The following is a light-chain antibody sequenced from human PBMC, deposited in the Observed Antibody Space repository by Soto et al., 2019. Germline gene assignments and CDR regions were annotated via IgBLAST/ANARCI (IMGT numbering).Light chain of an antibody. CDR2: AAS. J-gene: IGKJ4*01. Sequence: DIQVPQSPPSLSASVGDRVTITCRASQGIRNALGWYQQKPGKAPKRLIYAASSLESGVPSRFSGSGSGTEFTLTISSLQPDDFATYYCQQYNSYSKLTFGGGTKVDNK. CDR1: QGIRNA. V-gene: IGKV1-17*01. CDR3: QQYNSYSKLT.